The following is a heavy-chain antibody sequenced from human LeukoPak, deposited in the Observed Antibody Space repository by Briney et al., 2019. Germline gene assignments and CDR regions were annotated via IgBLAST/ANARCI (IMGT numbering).Heavy chain of an antibody. CDR2: ISRSGSTK. CDR3: ASPAGSSSWYEN. J-gene: IGHJ4*02. D-gene: IGHD6-13*01. V-gene: IGHV3-11*04. Sequence: PGGSLRLSCAASGFTFSDYNMRWIRQAPGKGLEWASSISRSGSTKYYADSVKGRFTISRDNAKNSLYLQMNSLRAEDTAVYYCASPAGSSSWYENWGQGTLVTVSS. CDR1: GFTFSDYN.